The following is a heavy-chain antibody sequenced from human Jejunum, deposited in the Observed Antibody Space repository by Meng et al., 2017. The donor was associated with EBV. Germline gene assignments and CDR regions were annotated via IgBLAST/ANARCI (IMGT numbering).Heavy chain of an antibody. Sequence: QVRLGQSGAWVKKPGASVKFSCKAFGFTFTNYDINWVRQASGQGLEWMGWMNPSNGKTGYAQKFQGRVTMTRDASTSTAYMELSSLRSDDTAVYFCARGAQPIDLWGQGTLVTVSS. CDR2: MNPSNGKT. J-gene: IGHJ5*02. V-gene: IGHV1-8*01. CDR1: GFTFTNYD. CDR3: ARGAQPIDL. D-gene: IGHD3-3*01.